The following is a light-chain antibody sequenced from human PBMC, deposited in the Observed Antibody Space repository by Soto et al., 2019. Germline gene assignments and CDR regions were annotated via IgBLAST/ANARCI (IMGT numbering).Light chain of an antibody. CDR2: GGT. V-gene: IGLV2-23*01. CDR1: SRSVDSYDF. CDR3: CSYGKV. J-gene: IGLJ1*01. Sequence: QSALTQPASVSGSPGQSIIISCTGISRSVDSYDFVSWYQQHPGKAPKLIIYGGTQRPSGVSNRFSGSKSDNAASLTISGLQAEDEADYYCCSYGKVFGTGTKLTVL.